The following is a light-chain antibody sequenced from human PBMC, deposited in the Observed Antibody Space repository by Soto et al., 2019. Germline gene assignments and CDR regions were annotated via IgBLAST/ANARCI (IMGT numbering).Light chain of an antibody. CDR1: QSINTW. CDR3: QQYHSYPYT. V-gene: IGKV1-5*03. CDR2: KAS. Sequence: DIQMTQSPSTLSASVGDRVTITCRASQSINTWLAWYQQKPGKAPKVLIYKASNLESGVPSRFSGSGSGTEITLTISSLQPDDFATYYCQQYHSYPYTFGQGTKLEIK. J-gene: IGKJ2*01.